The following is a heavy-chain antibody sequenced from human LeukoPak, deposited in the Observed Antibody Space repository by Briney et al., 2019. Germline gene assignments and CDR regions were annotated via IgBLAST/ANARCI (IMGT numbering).Heavy chain of an antibody. V-gene: IGHV3-21*01. CDR1: GFVFSSYS. CDR3: ARDRVAVAGRAEYFQH. D-gene: IGHD6-19*01. Sequence: GGSLRLSCAASGFVFSSYSMNWVRQAPGKGLEWVSSISSSSTYIYYADSVKGRFTISRDNAKNSLYLQMNSLRAEDTAVYYCARDRVAVAGRAEYFQHWGQGTLVTVSS. J-gene: IGHJ1*01. CDR2: ISSSSTYI.